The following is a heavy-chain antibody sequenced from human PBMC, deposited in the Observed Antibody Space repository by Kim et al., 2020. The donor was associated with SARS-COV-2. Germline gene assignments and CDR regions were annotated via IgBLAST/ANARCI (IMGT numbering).Heavy chain of an antibody. J-gene: IGHJ4*02. D-gene: IGHD4-17*01. CDR3: ARGVYGDYVPFDY. Sequence: HPSRKSRGTISVDTAKNQFSQKLSSVTAADTAMYYCARGVYGDYVPFDYWGQGTLVTVSS. V-gene: IGHV4-59*09.